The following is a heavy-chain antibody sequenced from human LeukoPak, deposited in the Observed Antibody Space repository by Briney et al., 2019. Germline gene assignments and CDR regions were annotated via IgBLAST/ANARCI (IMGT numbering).Heavy chain of an antibody. CDR2: TYYRSKWYN. J-gene: IGHJ6*02. D-gene: IGHD2-2*01. CDR1: GDSVSSNSAA. Sequence: SQTLSLTCAISGDSVSSNSAAWNWIRQSPSRGLEWLGRTYYRSKWYNDYAVSVKSRITINPDTSKNQFSLQLNSVTPDDTAVYYCARDLVVVPAANRNGMDVWGQGTTVTVSS. V-gene: IGHV6-1*01. CDR3: ARDLVVVPAANRNGMDV.